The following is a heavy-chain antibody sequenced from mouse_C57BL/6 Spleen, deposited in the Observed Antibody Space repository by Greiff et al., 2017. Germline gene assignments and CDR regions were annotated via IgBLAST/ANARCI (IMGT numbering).Heavy chain of an antibody. CDR1: GFNFKNTY. V-gene: IGHV14-3*01. J-gene: IGHJ4*01. Sequence: VQLQQSVAELVRPGASVKLSCTASGFNFKNTYMHWVKQRPEQGLEWIGRIDPANGNTTYDPKFQGKATLTADTSSNTAYLQLSSLTSEDAAIYYCATHDGYPHYYAMDYWGQGTSVTVAS. D-gene: IGHD2-3*01. CDR2: IDPANGNT. CDR3: ATHDGYPHYYAMDY.